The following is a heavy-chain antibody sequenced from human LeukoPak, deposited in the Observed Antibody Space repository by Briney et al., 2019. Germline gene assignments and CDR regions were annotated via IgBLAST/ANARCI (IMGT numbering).Heavy chain of an antibody. CDR3: ARDGYSNRWFGY. Sequence: GGSLRLSCAASGFTFSSYSMSWVRPAPGKGVEWVSAISGSGGSTYYADSVKGRFTISRDNSKNTLYLQMNSLRVEDTAVYYCARDGYSNRWFGYWGQGTLVTVSS. J-gene: IGHJ4*02. D-gene: IGHD5-12*01. V-gene: IGHV3-23*01. CDR2: ISGSGGST. CDR1: GFTFSSYS.